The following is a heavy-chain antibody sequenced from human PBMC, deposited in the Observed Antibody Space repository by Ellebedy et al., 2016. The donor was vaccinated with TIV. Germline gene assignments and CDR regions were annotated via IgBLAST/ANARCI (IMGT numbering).Heavy chain of an antibody. CDR1: GCTFSRYG. CDR3: ATDYMGNSGAYDS. CDR2: ISHDGKDT. V-gene: IGHV3-30*03. J-gene: IGHJ3*01. D-gene: IGHD3-22*01. Sequence: PGGSLRLSCAVSGCTFSRYGFHWVRRAPGEGLAWVAAISHDGKDTFYAASVKGRFTISRDNSMKTVTVEMNSLRPEDTAVYFFATDYMGNSGAYDSWGQGTLVIVSS.